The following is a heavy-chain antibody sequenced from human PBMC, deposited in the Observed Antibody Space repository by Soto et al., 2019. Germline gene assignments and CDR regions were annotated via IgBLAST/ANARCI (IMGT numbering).Heavy chain of an antibody. V-gene: IGHV3-21*01. CDR1: GFTFSSYS. CDR3: TLGWNDPNYYYYYGMDV. CDR2: ISSSSSYI. J-gene: IGHJ6*02. Sequence: PGGSLRLSCAASGFTFSSYSMNWVRLAPGKGLEWVSSISSSSSYIYYADSVKGRFTISRDNAKNSLYLQMNSLRAEDTAVYYCTLGWNDPNYYYYYGMDVWGQGTTVTVSS. D-gene: IGHD1-1*01.